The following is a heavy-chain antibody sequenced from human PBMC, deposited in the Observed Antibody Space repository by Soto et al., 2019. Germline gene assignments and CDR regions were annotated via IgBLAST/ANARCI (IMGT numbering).Heavy chain of an antibody. CDR1: GGPFSSYA. CDR2: IIPIFGTA. Sequence: SVKVSCKASGGPFSSYAISWVRQAPGQGLEGMGGIIPIFGTANYVQQFQGRVTITVDESTSTAYMELSSLRSEDTAVYYCARMYYYDRSGYPDSDYWGQGTLVTVSS. J-gene: IGHJ4*02. CDR3: ARMYYYDRSGYPDSDY. D-gene: IGHD3-22*01. V-gene: IGHV1-69*13.